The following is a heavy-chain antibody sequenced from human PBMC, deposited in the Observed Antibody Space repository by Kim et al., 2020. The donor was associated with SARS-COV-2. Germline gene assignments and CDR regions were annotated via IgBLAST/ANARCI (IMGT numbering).Heavy chain of an antibody. V-gene: IGHV1-18*01. Sequence: KLQGRVTMTTDTSTSTAYMELRSLRSDDTAVYYCARGAVIAVADKDAFDIWGQGTMVTVSS. D-gene: IGHD6-19*01. J-gene: IGHJ3*02. CDR3: ARGAVIAVADKDAFDI.